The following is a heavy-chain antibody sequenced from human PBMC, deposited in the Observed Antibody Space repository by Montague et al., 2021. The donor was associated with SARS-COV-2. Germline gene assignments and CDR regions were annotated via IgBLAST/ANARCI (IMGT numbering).Heavy chain of an antibody. J-gene: IGHJ4*02. CDR1: GGSINSFY. Sequence: SETLSLTCTVSGGSINSFYWSWVRQSPGKRMEWNGYIHHSGSTKYNPSLQSRVTMSLDTSRNQHSLKLSSVTAADTAIYYCATQAGGFNPGSLDYWGQGTLVTVSS. D-gene: IGHD6-13*01. CDR3: ATQAGGFNPGSLDY. V-gene: IGHV4-59*08. CDR2: IHHSGST.